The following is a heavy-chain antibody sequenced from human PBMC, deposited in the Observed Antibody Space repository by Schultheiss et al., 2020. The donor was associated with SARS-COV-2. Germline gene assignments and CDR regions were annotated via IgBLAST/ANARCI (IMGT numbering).Heavy chain of an antibody. J-gene: IGHJ4*02. CDR2: INPNSGGT. V-gene: IGHV1-2*02. D-gene: IGHD1-26*01. Sequence: GGSLRLSCKASGYTFTGYYMHWVRQAPGQGLEWMGWINPNSGGTNYAQKFQGRVTMTRDTSISTAYMELSRLRSDDTAVYYCARDQGGATGYWGQGTLVTVSS. CDR1: GYTFTGYY. CDR3: ARDQGGATGY.